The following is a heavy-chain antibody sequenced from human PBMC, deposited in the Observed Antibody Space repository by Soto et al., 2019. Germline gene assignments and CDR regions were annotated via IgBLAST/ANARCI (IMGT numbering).Heavy chain of an antibody. J-gene: IGHJ6*02. Sequence: GESLKISCKGSGYSFTSYWIGWVRQMPGKGLEWMGIIYPGDSDTRYSPSFQGQVTISADKSISTAYLQWSSLKASDTAMYYCGRKLKGRIIMVRGGTDYYYSGMDVWGQVNTVTVSS. D-gene: IGHD3-10*01. V-gene: IGHV5-51*01. CDR3: GRKLKGRIIMVRGGTDYYYSGMDV. CDR2: IYPGDSDT. CDR1: GYSFTSYW.